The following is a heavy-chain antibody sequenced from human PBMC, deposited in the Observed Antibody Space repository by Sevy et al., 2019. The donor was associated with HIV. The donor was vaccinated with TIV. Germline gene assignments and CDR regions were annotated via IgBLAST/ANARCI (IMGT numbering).Heavy chain of an antibody. Sequence: GESLKISCQGSGYSFTSHWIGRVRHMPGKGLEWMGIIYPEDSETRYSPSFQGQVTFSAHKSISTAYLQWSGLKASDTAMYYCATSRSGYFDSSGYYIYWGQGTLVTVSS. J-gene: IGHJ4*02. V-gene: IGHV5-51*01. CDR2: IYPEDSET. CDR3: ATSRSGYFDSSGYYIY. CDR1: GYSFTSHW. D-gene: IGHD3-22*01.